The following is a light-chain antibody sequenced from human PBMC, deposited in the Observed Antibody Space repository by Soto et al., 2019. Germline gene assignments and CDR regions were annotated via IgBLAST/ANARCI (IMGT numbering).Light chain of an antibody. CDR2: GSS. CDR3: LQDYTYPRT. CDR1: QAIRND. J-gene: IGKJ1*01. V-gene: IGKV1-6*01. Sequence: AIQMTQSPSSLSASVGDRVTITCWASQAIRNDLDWYQQKPGKAPKLLIYGSSSLQSGVPSRFSGSGSGTDFTLTISSLQPEDFATYYCLQDYTYPRTFGQGTKVEIK.